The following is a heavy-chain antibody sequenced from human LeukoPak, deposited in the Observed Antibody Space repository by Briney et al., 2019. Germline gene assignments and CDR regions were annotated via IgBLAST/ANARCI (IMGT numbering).Heavy chain of an antibody. CDR3: AKTPPSYGR. D-gene: IGHD1-14*01. CDR2: ISGDGATT. CDR1: GFTFDDYA. J-gene: IGHJ4*02. V-gene: IGHV3-43*02. Sequence: GGSLRLSCAVSGFTFDDYAMHWVRQAPGKGLEWVSLISGDGATTYYADSVKGRFNISRDNSKNSLYLQMNSLRTEDTALYYCAKTPPSYGRWGQGTLVTVSS.